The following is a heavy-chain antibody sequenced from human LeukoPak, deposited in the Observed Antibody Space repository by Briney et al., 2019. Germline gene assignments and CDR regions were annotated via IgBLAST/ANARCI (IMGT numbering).Heavy chain of an antibody. J-gene: IGHJ4*02. CDR3: ARSTNDLFDY. Sequence: SETLSLTCAVYGGSFSGYYWSWIRQPPGKGLEWIGEINHSGSTNYNPSLKSRVTISVDTSKNQFSLKLSSVTAADTAVYYCARSTNDLFDYWGQGTLVTVSS. CDR2: INHSGST. D-gene: IGHD1-1*01. V-gene: IGHV4-34*01. CDR1: GGSFSGYY.